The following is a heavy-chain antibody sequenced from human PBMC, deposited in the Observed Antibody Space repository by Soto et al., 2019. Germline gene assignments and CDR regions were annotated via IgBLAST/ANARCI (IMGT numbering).Heavy chain of an antibody. CDR2: ISYDGSNK. Sequence: GGSLRLSCAASGFTFSSYGMHWVRQAPGKGLEWVAVISYDGSNKYYADSVKGRFTISRDNSKNTLYLQMNSLRAEDTAVYYCARGVDDYGDYDIDYWGQGTLVTVSS. CDR3: ARGVDDYGDYDIDY. CDR1: GFTFSSYG. D-gene: IGHD4-17*01. V-gene: IGHV3-30*03. J-gene: IGHJ4*02.